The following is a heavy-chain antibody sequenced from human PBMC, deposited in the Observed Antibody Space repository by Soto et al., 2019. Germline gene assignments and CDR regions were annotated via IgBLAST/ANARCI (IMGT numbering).Heavy chain of an antibody. Sequence: KTSETLSLTCAVSGGSISSGGYSWSWIRQPPGKGLEWIGYIYHSGSTYYNPSLKSRVTISVDRSKNQFSLKLSSVTAADTAVYYCARGAAAGSYGMDVWGQGTTVTVSS. V-gene: IGHV4-30-2*01. D-gene: IGHD6-13*01. CDR2: IYHSGST. CDR3: ARGAAAGSYGMDV. CDR1: GGSISSGGYS. J-gene: IGHJ6*02.